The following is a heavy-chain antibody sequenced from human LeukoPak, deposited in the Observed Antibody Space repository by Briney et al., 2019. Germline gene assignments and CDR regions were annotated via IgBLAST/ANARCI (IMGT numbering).Heavy chain of an antibody. CDR3: ARDRGFVRYYYGSGSYYTPGGY. V-gene: IGHV3-30-3*01. CDR2: ISYDGSNK. D-gene: IGHD3-10*01. CDR1: GFTFSSYA. J-gene: IGHJ4*02. Sequence: PGGSLRLSCAASGFTFSSYAMHWVRQAPGKGLEWVAVISYDGSNKYYADSVKGRFTISRDNSKNTLYLQMNSLRAEDTAVYYCARDRGFVRYYYGSGSYYTPGGYWGQGTLVTVSS.